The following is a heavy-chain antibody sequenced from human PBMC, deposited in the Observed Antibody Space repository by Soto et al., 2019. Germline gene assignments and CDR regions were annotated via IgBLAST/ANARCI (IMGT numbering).Heavy chain of an antibody. Sequence: EVQLVESGGGLVQPGGSLRLSCAASGFTVSSNYMSWVRQAPGKGLEWVSVIYSGGSTYYADSVNGRFTISRHNSKNTLYLPMNSLRAEDTAVYYCASSEIGYSYDFGAFDIWGQGTMVTVSS. V-gene: IGHV3-53*04. CDR2: IYSGGST. J-gene: IGHJ3*02. CDR1: GFTVSSNY. CDR3: ASSEIGYSYDFGAFDI. D-gene: IGHD5-18*01.